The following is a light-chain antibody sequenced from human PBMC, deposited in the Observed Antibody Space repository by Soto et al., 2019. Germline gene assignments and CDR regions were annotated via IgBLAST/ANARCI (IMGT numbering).Light chain of an antibody. Sequence: QSALTQPASVSGSPGQSITISCTGTSSDVGGYNYVSWYQLHPGKAPKLIIYEVNNRPSGLSNRFSGSKSGNTASLTISGLQADDEGDYYCASYSTGDTLYLFGSGTKVTVL. CDR2: EVN. V-gene: IGLV2-14*01. CDR1: SSDVGGYNY. CDR3: ASYSTGDTLYL. J-gene: IGLJ1*01.